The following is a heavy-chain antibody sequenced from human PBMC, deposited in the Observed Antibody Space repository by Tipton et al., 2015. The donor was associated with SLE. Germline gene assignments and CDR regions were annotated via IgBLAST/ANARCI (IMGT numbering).Heavy chain of an antibody. D-gene: IGHD3-3*01. Sequence: TLSLTCTVSGGSISRSTYHWGWIRQPPGKGLEWIGNFYFLGSTFYNPSLKNRVTISLDTSKKGFSLELTSMTAADTAVYYCARGVMGFWSYYYMDVWGKGTTVTVSS. V-gene: IGHV4-39*02. J-gene: IGHJ6*03. CDR3: ARGVMGFWSYYYMDV. CDR2: FYFLGST. CDR1: GGSISRSTYH.